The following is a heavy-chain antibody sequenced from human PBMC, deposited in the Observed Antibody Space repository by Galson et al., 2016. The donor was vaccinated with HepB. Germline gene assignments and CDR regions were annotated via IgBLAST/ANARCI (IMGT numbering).Heavy chain of an antibody. CDR1: GFTFDDYA. CDR2: ISWNSGNI. CDR3: AKDHGGYSGFDY. V-gene: IGHV3-9*01. Sequence: SLRLSCAASGFTFDDYAMHWVRQLPGKGLEWVSGISWNSGNIVYADSVKGRFTISRDNSKNSLYLQMNSLRTEDTALYYCAKDHGGYSGFDYWGQGTLVTVSS. D-gene: IGHD4-23*01. J-gene: IGHJ4*02.